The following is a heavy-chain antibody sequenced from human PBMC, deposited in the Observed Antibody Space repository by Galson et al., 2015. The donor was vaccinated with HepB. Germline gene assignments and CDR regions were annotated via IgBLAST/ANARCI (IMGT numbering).Heavy chain of an antibody. CDR2: ISAYNGNT. V-gene: IGHV1-18*01. J-gene: IGHJ4*02. CDR3: ARSLNYYYDSSLNSDFDY. Sequence: SVKVSCKASGGTFSSYTISWVRQAPGQGLEWMGWISAYNGNTNYAQKLQGRVTMTTDTSTSTAYMELRSLRSDDTAVYYCARSLNYYYDSSLNSDFDYWGQGTLVTVSS. CDR1: GGTFSSYT. D-gene: IGHD3-22*01.